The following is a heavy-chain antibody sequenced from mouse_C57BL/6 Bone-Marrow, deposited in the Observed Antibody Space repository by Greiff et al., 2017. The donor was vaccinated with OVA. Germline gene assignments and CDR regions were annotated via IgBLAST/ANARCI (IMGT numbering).Heavy chain of an antibody. CDR1: GYTFTSYW. Sequence: QVQLQQPGAELVRPGSSVKLSCKASGYTFTSYWMDWVKQRPGQGLEWIGNIYPSDSETHYNQKFKDKATLTVDKSSSTAYMQRSSLTSEDSAVYYCARDDYGSSLYAMDYWGQGTSVTVSS. V-gene: IGHV1-61*01. D-gene: IGHD1-1*01. CDR3: ARDDYGSSLYAMDY. J-gene: IGHJ4*01. CDR2: IYPSDSET.